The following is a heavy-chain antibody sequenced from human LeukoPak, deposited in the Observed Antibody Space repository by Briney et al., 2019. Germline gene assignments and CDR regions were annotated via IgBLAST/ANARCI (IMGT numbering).Heavy chain of an antibody. CDR2: VRGSDAGT. J-gene: IGHJ4*02. Sequence: PGGSLRLSCAASGFTFSSYDMNWVRQAPGKGLEWLSAVRGSDAGTSYADSVKGRFTISTDNSKNTLYLQTYSLEAEDTAVYYCATNRGGSYYSGSDYWGEGTLVSVSS. CDR3: ATNRGGSYYSGSDY. D-gene: IGHD1-26*01. CDR1: GFTFSSYD. V-gene: IGHV3-23*01.